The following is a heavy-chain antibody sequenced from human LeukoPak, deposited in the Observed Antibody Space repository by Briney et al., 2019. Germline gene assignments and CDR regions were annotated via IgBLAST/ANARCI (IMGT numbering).Heavy chain of an antibody. V-gene: IGHV4-59*08. J-gene: IGHJ4*02. Sequence: SETLSLTCTASGDSIISYYWSWIRQSPGKGLEWIAYIHSSGPTNYHSSLKNRITISVDKSTNQFPLQLTTVTAPDTAVYYYARQNSDYPYYFDYWGQGALVTVSS. CDR2: IHSSGPT. D-gene: IGHD3-22*01. CDR3: ARQNSDYPYYFDY. CDR1: GDSIISYY.